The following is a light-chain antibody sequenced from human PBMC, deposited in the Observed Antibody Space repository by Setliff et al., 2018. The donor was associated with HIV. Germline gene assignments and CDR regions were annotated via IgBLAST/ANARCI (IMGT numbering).Light chain of an antibody. CDR2: EVK. J-gene: IGLJ1*01. CDR1: NSDIGTYDL. CDR3: SSYTGIDTFDV. Sequence: QSALAQPASVSGSPGQAITIACTGNNSDIGTYDLVSWYQQHPGRAPKLTFFEVKRRPSGVSNRFSGSKSGNPASLTISGLQAEDEATYFCSSYTGIDTFDVFGSSPKATV. V-gene: IGLV2-23*02.